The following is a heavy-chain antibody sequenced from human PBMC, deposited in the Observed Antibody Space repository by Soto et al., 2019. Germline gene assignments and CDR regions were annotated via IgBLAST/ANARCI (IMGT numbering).Heavy chain of an antibody. Sequence: ASVKVSCKASGYTFTGYAMHWVRQAPGQRLEWMGWINAGNGTTTYAQKFQGRVTMTRDTSTSTVYMELSSLRSEDTAVYYCARGPATAPDAYWGLGTLVTVSS. CDR1: GYTFTGYA. J-gene: IGHJ4*02. CDR2: INAGNGTT. CDR3: ARGPATAPDAY. D-gene: IGHD2-2*01. V-gene: IGHV1-3*01.